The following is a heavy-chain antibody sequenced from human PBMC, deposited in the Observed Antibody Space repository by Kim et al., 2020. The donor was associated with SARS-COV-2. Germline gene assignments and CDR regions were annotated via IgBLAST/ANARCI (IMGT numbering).Heavy chain of an antibody. CDR1: GFTFSSYG. CDR2: ISYDGSNK. J-gene: IGHJ4*02. D-gene: IGHD5-12*01. V-gene: IGHV3-33*05. Sequence: GGSLRLSCAASGFTFSSYGMHWVRQAPGKGLEWVAVISYDGSNKYYADSLKGRFTISRDNSKNTLYLQMNSLRAEDTAVYYCARDPWGYSGYDLIYYFDYWGQGTLVTVSS. CDR3: ARDPWGYSGYDLIYYFDY.